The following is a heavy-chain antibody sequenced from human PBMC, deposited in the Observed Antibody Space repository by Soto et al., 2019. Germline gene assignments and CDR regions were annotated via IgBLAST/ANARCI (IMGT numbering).Heavy chain of an antibody. CDR2: ISKDGSNK. D-gene: IGHD5-18*01. CDR3: AREGYSYGSLDY. CDR1: GFTFRNYP. Sequence: GGSLRLSCAASGFTFRNYPMHWVRQAPGEGLEWVASISKDGSNKNYADSGKDRFTISRDNSKNTLYLQINSLRGGDTAVYYCAREGYSYGSLDYWGQGTLATVSS. V-gene: IGHV3-30*04. J-gene: IGHJ4*03.